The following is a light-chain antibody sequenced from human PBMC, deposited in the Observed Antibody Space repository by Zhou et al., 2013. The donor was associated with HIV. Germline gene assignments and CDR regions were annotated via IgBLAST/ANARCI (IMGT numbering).Light chain of an antibody. J-gene: IGKJ2*04. CDR2: AAS. V-gene: IGKV1-16*01. CDR1: QDITHY. CDR3: QQLNTYLCS. Sequence: DTQMTQSPSSLSASVGDRVTITCRASQDITHYLAWFQQKPGKAPKLLIYAASILQSGFPSRFSGSGSGTEFTLTISSLQPEDFATYYCQQLNTYLCSFGQGTKLEIK.